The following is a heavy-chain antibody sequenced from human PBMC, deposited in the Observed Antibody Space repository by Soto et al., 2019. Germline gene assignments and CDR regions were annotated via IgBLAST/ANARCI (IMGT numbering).Heavy chain of an antibody. J-gene: IGHJ4*02. CDR2: IYWNDDK. CDR1: GFSLSTSGVD. V-gene: IGHV2-5*01. D-gene: IGHD2-15*01. CDR3: AHSPRYCSGGSCYESYVHY. Sequence: QITLKESGPTLVNPTQTLMPTCTFSGFSLSTSGVDVSGIRQPPGKAMEWLALIYWNDDKRYRPSLKRRLTITKHTSKIQVVLTMSNMDPEDTATYYSAHSPRYCSGGSCYESYVHYWGQGTLFTVS.